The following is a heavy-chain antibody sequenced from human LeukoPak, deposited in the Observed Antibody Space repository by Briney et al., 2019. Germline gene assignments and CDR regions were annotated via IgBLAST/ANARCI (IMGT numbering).Heavy chain of an antibody. D-gene: IGHD5-18*01. CDR3: ARAAMGFDY. CDR2: ISYDGSNK. CDR1: GFTFSSYA. V-gene: IGHV3-30-3*01. J-gene: IGHJ4*02. Sequence: PGGSLRLSCAASGFTFSSYAMHWVRQAPGKGLEWVAVISYDGSNKYYADSEKGRFTISRDNSKNTLYLQMNSLRAEDTAVYYCARAAMGFDYWGQGTLVTVSS.